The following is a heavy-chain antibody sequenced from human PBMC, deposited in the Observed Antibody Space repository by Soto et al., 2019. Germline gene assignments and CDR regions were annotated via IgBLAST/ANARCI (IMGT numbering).Heavy chain of an antibody. CDR3: ARAPHSGYSSGWYARGVFAI. CDR2: INPSSGGK. D-gene: IGHD6-19*01. J-gene: IGHJ3*02. CDR1: GYTFTSYY. Sequence: ASVKVSCKASGYTFTSYYMHWVRQAPGQGLEWMGIINPSSGGKSYAQKFQGRVTMTRDTSTTTVYMELSSLRSEDTAVYYCARAPHSGYSSGWYARGVFAIWGQGTMVTVSS. V-gene: IGHV1-46*03.